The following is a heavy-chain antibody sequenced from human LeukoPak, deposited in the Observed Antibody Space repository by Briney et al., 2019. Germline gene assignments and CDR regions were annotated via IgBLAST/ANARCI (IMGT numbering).Heavy chain of an antibody. V-gene: IGHV4-39*01. CDR2: IYYSGST. D-gene: IGHD3-22*01. J-gene: IGHJ4*02. Sequence: SETLSLTCTVSGGSISSSSYYWGWIRQPPGKGLEWIGSIYYSGSTYYNPSLKSRVTISVDTSKNQFSLKLSSVTAADTAVYYCARQLETYYYDSSGTLPFDYWGQGTLVTVSS. CDR3: ARQLETYYYDSSGTLPFDY. CDR1: GGSISSSSYY.